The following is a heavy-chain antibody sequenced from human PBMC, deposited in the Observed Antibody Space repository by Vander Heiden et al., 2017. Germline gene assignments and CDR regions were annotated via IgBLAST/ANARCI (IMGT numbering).Heavy chain of an antibody. D-gene: IGHD6-19*01. Sequence: QVQLQQSGPGLVKPSQTLSLTCALSGDRVSSDSGAWNWIRQSPSRGLEWLGRTYYRSKWYIEYAVSVKGRITINADTSRNQFSLQLDSVTPEDTALYYCASERHATGWGCWGQGTLVTVSS. CDR1: GDRVSSDSGA. CDR2: TYYRSKWYI. V-gene: IGHV6-1*01. J-gene: IGHJ4*02. CDR3: ASERHATGWGC.